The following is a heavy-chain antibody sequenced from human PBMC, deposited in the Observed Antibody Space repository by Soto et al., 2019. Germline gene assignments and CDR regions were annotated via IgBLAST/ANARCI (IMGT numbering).Heavy chain of an antibody. D-gene: IGHD5-12*01. CDR2: ISGSGGST. CDR3: AQDPAMATTQDAFDI. V-gene: IGHV3-23*01. Sequence: PWGSLRLSCAASGFTFNSYAMSWVRQAPGKGLEWVSAISGSGGSTYYADSVKGRFTISRDNSKNTLYLQMNSLRAEDTAVYYCAQDPAMATTQDAFDIWGQGTMATFS. CDR1: GFTFNSYA. J-gene: IGHJ3*02.